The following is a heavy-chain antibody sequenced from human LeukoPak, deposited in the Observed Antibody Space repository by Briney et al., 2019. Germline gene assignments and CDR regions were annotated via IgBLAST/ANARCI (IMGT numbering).Heavy chain of an antibody. V-gene: IGHV4-31*03. J-gene: IGHJ4*02. Sequence: SQTLSLTCTVSGGSISSGNYYWRWIRQHPGRGLEWIEYIYDSGSTYYNPSLKSRVTISVDTSKNQFSLKLSSVAAADTAVYYCARGGGYSYNNLDYWGQGILVTVSS. CDR1: GGSISSGNYY. CDR2: IYDSGST. D-gene: IGHD5-18*01. CDR3: ARGGGYSYNNLDY.